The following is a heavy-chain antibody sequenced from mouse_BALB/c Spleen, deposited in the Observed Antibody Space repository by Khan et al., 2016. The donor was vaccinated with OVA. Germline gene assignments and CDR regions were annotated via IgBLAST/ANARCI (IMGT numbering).Heavy chain of an antibody. CDR1: GYTISSYW. D-gene: IGHD1-1*01. J-gene: IGHJ2*01. CDR3: ARVNYGSRDYFDY. V-gene: IGHV1-9*01. Sequence: QVQLKQSGAELMKPGASVKISCKATGYTISSYWLEWVKQRPGHGLKWIGEILPGSGSSNYNEKFKGKATFTADISSKTTYMQLSSLTSEDSAVYYCARVNYGSRDYFDYWGQGTTLTVSS. CDR2: ILPGSGSS.